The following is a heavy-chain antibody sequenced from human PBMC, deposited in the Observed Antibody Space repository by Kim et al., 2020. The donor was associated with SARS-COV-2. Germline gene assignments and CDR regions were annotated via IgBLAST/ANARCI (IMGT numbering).Heavy chain of an antibody. CDR3: ARRLAGYSSSWYIFDP. CDR2: IYYSGST. V-gene: IGHV4-59*08. D-gene: IGHD6-13*01. CDR1: GGSISSYY. J-gene: IGHJ5*02. Sequence: SETLSLTCTVSGGSISSYYWSWIRQPPGKGLEWIGYIYYSGSTNYNPSLKSRVTISVDTSKNQFSLKLSSVTAADTAVYYCARRLAGYSSSWYIFDPWG.